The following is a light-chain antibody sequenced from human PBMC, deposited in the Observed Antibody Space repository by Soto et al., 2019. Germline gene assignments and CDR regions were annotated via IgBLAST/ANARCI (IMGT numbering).Light chain of an antibody. V-gene: IGKV3-20*01. Sequence: EIVLTQSPGTLSLSPGERATLSCRASQSLSVNSLAWYQQKPGQSPRLLIYSASRTAFGIPDRFSGSASGTDFTLTIGRLEPEDSAVYFCHQYGSAPYTFGQGTRLEIK. CDR1: QSLSVNS. CDR3: HQYGSAPYT. J-gene: IGKJ2*01. CDR2: SAS.